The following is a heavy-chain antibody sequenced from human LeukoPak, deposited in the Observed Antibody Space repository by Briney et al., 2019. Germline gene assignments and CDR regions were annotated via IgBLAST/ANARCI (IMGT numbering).Heavy chain of an antibody. CDR2: IYYSGST. Sequence: SETLSLTCTVSGGSISSYYWSWLRQPPGKGLEWIGYIYYSGSTNYNPSLKSRVTISVDTSKNQFSLKLSSVTAADTAVYYCARGPPDIVVVPAAKVWFDPWGQGTLVTVSS. CDR1: GGSISSYY. J-gene: IGHJ5*02. V-gene: IGHV4-59*01. D-gene: IGHD2-2*01. CDR3: ARGPPDIVVVPAAKVWFDP.